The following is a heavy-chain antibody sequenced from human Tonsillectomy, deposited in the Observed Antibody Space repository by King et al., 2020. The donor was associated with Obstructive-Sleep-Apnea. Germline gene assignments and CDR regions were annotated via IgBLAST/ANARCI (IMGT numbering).Heavy chain of an antibody. CDR1: GYSFSSYY. CDR3: AKEYSSSWSDDY. V-gene: IGHV5-10-1*03. CDR2: FDPSDFDS. J-gene: IGHJ4*02. Sequence: QLVQSGAEVKKPGESLRIFCQGFGYSFSSYYITWGRQMPGNGLEWMGRFDPSDFDSDYSPSFQGHVTISVDKSIYTAYLQWSSLKASDTAMYYCAKEYSSSWSDDYWGQGTLVTVSS. D-gene: IGHD6-13*01.